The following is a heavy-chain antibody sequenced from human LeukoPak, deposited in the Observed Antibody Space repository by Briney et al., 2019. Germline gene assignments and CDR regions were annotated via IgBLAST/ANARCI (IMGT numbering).Heavy chain of an antibody. Sequence: PETLSLTCTVSGGSISSYYWSWIRQPPGKGLEWIGYIYYSGSTNYNPSLKSRVTISVDTSKNQFSLKLSSVTAADTAVYYCARAVSGWYYFDYWGQGTLVTVSS. V-gene: IGHV4-59*01. CDR1: GGSISSYY. CDR2: IYYSGST. J-gene: IGHJ4*02. D-gene: IGHD6-19*01. CDR3: ARAVSGWYYFDY.